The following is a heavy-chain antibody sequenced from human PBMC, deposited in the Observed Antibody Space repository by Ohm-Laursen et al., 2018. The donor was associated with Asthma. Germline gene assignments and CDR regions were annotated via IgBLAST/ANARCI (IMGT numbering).Heavy chain of an antibody. CDR1: GFTFRSYA. V-gene: IGHV3-30-3*01. D-gene: IGHD1-14*01. J-gene: IGHJ4*02. CDR2: ISYDGSNK. Sequence: SLRLSCTASGFTFRSYAMHWVRQAPGKGLEWVAVISYDGSNKYYADSVKGRFTISRDNSKNTLYLQMNSLRAEDTAVYYCARDGPELPTELDYWGPGTLVTVSS. CDR3: ARDGPELPTELDY.